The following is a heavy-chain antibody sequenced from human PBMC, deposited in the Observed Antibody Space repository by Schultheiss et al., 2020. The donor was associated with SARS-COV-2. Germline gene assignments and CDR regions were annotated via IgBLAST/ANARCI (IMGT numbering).Heavy chain of an antibody. V-gene: IGHV3-15*01. D-gene: IGHD3-10*01. CDR1: GFTFSSSW. CDR2: IKSKTDGGTT. J-gene: IGHJ4*02. CDR3: TTDRGLLWFGELSSFDY. Sequence: GGSLRLSCAASGFTFSSSWMHWVCQAPEKGQEWVGRIKSKTDGGTTDYAAPVKGRFTISRDDSKNTLYLQMNSLKTEDTAVYYCTTDRGLLWFGELSSFDYWGQGTLVTVSS.